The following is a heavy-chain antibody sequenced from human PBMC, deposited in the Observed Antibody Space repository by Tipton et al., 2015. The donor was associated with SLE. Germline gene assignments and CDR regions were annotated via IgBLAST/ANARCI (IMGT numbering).Heavy chain of an antibody. D-gene: IGHD3-9*01. Sequence: SSSSYYWGWVRQAPGKGLEWVSGISGSGANTYYADSVKGRFTISRDNSKRTLNLQMNSLRAEDTAVYYCARDRGRDYDTLTGYRRHWGQGTLVAASS. CDR3: ARDRGRDYDTLTGYRRH. J-gene: IGHJ4*02. CDR2: ISGSGANT. V-gene: IGHV3-23*01. CDR1: SSSSYY.